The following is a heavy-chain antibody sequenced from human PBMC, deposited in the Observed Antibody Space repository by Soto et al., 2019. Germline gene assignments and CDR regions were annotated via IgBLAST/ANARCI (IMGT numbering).Heavy chain of an antibody. Sequence: GGSLRLSCAASGFTLSSCAMHWVRQAPGKGLEWVAVIIYDGSDKYYADSVQGRFTISRDNSKNTLYLQMNSLRPEDTAVYYCAAELGNSGYDGHDYWGQGTLVTVSS. J-gene: IGHJ4*02. D-gene: IGHD5-12*01. V-gene: IGHV3-30-3*01. CDR2: IIYDGSDK. CDR3: AAELGNSGYDGHDY. CDR1: GFTLSSCA.